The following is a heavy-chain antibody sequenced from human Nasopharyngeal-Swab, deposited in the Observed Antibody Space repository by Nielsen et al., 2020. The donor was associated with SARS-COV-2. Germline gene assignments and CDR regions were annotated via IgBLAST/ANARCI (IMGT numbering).Heavy chain of an antibody. CDR3: ASAIAAAGSS. Sequence: WIRQPPGKGLEWVANINPDGSVKFYVDSVKGRFTISRDNVYNSVYLQMSSLTAEDTAVYYCASAIAAAGSSWGQGTLVTVPQ. V-gene: IGHV3-7*03. J-gene: IGHJ5*02. CDR2: INPDGSVK. D-gene: IGHD6-13*01.